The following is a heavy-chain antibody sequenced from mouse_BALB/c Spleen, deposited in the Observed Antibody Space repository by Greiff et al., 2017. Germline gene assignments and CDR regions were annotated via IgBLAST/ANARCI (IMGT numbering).Heavy chain of an antibody. CDR3: ARKSSYYYGSSPIDY. CDR1: GYTFSSYW. CDR2: ILPGSGST. Sequence: QVQLKESGAELMKPGASVKISCKATGYTFSSYWIEWVKQRPGHGLEWIGEILPGSGSTNYNEKFKGKATFTADTSSNTAYMQLSSLTSEDSAVYYCARKSSYYYGSSPIDYWGQGTTLTVSS. J-gene: IGHJ2*01. D-gene: IGHD1-1*01. V-gene: IGHV1-9*01.